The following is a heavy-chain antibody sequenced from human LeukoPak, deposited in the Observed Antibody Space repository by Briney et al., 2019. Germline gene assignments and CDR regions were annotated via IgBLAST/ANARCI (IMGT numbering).Heavy chain of an antibody. CDR2: IYYSGST. D-gene: IGHD2-21*02. J-gene: IGHJ3*02. Sequence: SETLSLTCTVSGGSISSYYWSWIRQPPGKGLEWIGYIYYSGSTNYNPSLKSRVTISVDTSKNQFSLKLSSVTAADTAVYFCAKGGTYCGGDCYSDDAFDIWGQGTMVTVSS. V-gene: IGHV4-59*01. CDR1: GGSISSYY. CDR3: AKGGTYCGGDCYSDDAFDI.